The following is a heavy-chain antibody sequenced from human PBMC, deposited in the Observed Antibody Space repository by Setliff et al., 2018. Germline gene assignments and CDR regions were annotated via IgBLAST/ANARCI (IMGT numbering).Heavy chain of an antibody. CDR3: ARAPRGPLSVVLALDY. CDR2: ISTYNSHT. V-gene: IGHV1-18*01. CDR1: GYTFTNYG. J-gene: IGHJ4*02. Sequence: ASVKVSCKASGYTFTNYGFSWVRQAPGQGLEWMGWISTYNSHTNYAQKLQGRVTLTTDTATSTAYMELRSLRSDDTAVYYCARAPRGPLSVVLALDYWGQGTLVTVSS. D-gene: IGHD2-21*01.